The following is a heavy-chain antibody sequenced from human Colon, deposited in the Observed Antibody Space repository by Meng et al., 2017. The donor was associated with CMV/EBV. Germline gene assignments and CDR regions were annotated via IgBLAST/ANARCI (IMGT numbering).Heavy chain of an antibody. CDR2: ISGSGAAT. CDR3: AKDPWESYGYLVY. D-gene: IGHD1-26*01. Sequence: CRDSGFTFANYVMNWVRQARGKGLDWVSAISGSGAATYYADSVKGRFTISRDNYKNTLYLQMNSLRADDTAVYYCAKDPWESYGYLVYWGQGVLVTVSS. CDR1: GFTFANYV. J-gene: IGHJ4*02. V-gene: IGHV3-23*01.